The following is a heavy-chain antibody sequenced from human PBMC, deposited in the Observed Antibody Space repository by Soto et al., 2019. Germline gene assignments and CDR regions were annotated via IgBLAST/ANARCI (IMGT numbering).Heavy chain of an antibody. J-gene: IGHJ6*02. CDR2: IIPIFGTA. D-gene: IGHD3-22*01. CDR1: GGTFSSYA. V-gene: IGHV1-69*13. Sequence: ASVKVSCKASGGTFSSYAISWVRQAPGQGLEWMGGIIPIFGTANYAQKFQGRVTITADESTSTAYMELSNLRSEDTAVYYCARYAYYYDSSGYRYYYGMDVWGQGTTVTVS. CDR3: ARYAYYYDSSGYRYYYGMDV.